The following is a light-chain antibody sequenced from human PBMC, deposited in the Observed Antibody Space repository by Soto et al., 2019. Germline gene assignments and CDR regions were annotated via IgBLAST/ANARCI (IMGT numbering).Light chain of an antibody. CDR1: SNAVASNYR. J-gene: IGLJ1*01. Sequence: QDALTQPPSVSGYPGQSVTISCTGSSNAVASNYRVSWYQQPPGTAPKLVIYGVTNRPSGVPDRFSGSRSGNTASLTISGLQADDEADYFCISDIDSSAYVCGTGTKVTVL. V-gene: IGLV2-18*02. CDR2: GVT. CDR3: ISDIDSSAYV.